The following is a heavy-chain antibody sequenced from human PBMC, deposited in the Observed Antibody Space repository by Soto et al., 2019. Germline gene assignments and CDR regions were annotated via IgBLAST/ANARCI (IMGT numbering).Heavy chain of an antibody. CDR2: ISAYNGNT. Sequence: GASVKVSCKASGYTFTSYGISWVRQAPGQGLEWMGWISAYNGNTNYAQKLQGRVTMTTDTSTSTAYMELRSLRSDDTAVYYCARDYGDIVLVPAAPNWFEPWGQGTLVTVSS. J-gene: IGHJ5*02. D-gene: IGHD2-2*01. V-gene: IGHV1-18*01. CDR3: ARDYGDIVLVPAAPNWFEP. CDR1: GYTFTSYG.